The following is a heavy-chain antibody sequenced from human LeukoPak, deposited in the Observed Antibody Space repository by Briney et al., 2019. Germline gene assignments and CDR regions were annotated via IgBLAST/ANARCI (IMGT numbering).Heavy chain of an antibody. J-gene: IGHJ4*02. CDR2: ISWNSGSI. CDR3: AKDKEWLVQYYFDY. D-gene: IGHD6-19*01. CDR1: GFTFDDYA. Sequence: GRSLRLSCAASGFTFDDYAMHWVRQAPGKGLEWVSGISWNSGSIGYADSVKGRFTISRDNAKNSLYLQMNSLRAEDTALYYCAKDKEWLVQYYFDYWGQGTLVTVSS. V-gene: IGHV3-9*01.